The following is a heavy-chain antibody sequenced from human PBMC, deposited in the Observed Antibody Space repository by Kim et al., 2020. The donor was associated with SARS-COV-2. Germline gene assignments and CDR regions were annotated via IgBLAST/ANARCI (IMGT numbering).Heavy chain of an antibody. V-gene: IGHV5-51*01. CDR1: GYSFTSYW. D-gene: IGHD5-18*01. J-gene: IGHJ4*02. CDR2: IYPGDSDT. Sequence: GESLKISCKGSGYSFTSYWIGWVRQMPGKGLEWMGIIYPGDSDTRYSPSFQGQVTISADKSISTAYMQWSSLKASDTAMYYCARVPVDTAMVGGFDYWGQGTVVTVSS. CDR3: ARVPVDTAMVGGFDY.